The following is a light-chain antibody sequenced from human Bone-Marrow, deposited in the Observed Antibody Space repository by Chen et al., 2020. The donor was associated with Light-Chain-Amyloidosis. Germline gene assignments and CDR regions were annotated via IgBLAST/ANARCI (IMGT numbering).Light chain of an antibody. CDR3: QASGSKTVG. CDR1: RLGDKY. V-gene: IGLV3-1*01. Sequence: SYEVTPPPSVSVSPGQSASITCSGERLGDKYVSWYKQTPGQSPVVVIYKDKRRPSGVPERISGSSSGNAATLTISGAQVMDEADYYCQASGSKTVGFGSGTRVTVL. CDR2: KDK. J-gene: IGLJ1*01.